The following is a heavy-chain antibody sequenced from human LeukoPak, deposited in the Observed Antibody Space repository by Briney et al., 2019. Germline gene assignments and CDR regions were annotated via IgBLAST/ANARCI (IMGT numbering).Heavy chain of an antibody. CDR2: VNSDGSST. D-gene: IGHD6-19*01. V-gene: IGHV3-74*01. CDR3: ASAVGGSRNALDI. J-gene: IGHJ3*02. Sequence: GGSLRLSCAASGFSFSSFWMHWVRQVPGKGLVWVSRVNSDGSSTNYADSVKGRFTISRDSAENTLYLQMNSLRVEDTAVYYCASAVGGSRNALDIWGQGTMVTVSS. CDR1: GFSFSSFW.